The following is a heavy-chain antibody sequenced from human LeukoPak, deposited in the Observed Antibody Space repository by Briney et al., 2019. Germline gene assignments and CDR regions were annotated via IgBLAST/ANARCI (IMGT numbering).Heavy chain of an antibody. CDR2: ISYDGNKR. V-gene: IGHV3-30*03. D-gene: IGHD4-17*01. Sequence: PGGSLRLSCAASGFTFRNYGMHWVRQAPGKGLEWVAVISYDGNKRFYEDSVKGRFIISRDNSRNTLYPQLNSLRGGDTAVYFCAREVAKRGTVTFDYWGRGTLVTVSS. CDR1: GFTFRNYG. CDR3: AREVAKRGTVTFDY. J-gene: IGHJ4*02.